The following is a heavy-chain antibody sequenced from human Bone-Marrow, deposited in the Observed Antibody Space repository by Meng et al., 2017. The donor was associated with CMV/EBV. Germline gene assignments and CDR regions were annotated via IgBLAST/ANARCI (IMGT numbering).Heavy chain of an antibody. D-gene: IGHD2-15*01. Sequence: GESLKISCAASGFTFSSYSMNWVRQAPGKGLEWVSSISSSSSSYIYYADSVKGRFTISRDNAKNSLYLQMNSLRAEDTAVYYCARLGYCSGGSCYKGQGSLQGVAFDIWGQGTMVTVSS. CDR2: ISSSSSSYI. CDR1: GFTFSSYS. J-gene: IGHJ3*02. CDR3: ARLGYCSGGSCYKGQGSLQGVAFDI. V-gene: IGHV3-21*01.